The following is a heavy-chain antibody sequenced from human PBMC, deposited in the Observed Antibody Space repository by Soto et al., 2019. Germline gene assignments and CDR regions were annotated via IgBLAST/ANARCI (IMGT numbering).Heavy chain of an antibody. Sequence: QVTLKESGPVVVKPTETLTLTCTVSGFSLSNARLGVSWIRQPPGKALEWLAHIFSNDEKSYSTSLSNRLTTSKDTSKSQVVLTMTNVDPVDSGTYYCALINDCSRTACYLASFDPWGQGTLVTVSS. CDR1: GFSLSNARLG. D-gene: IGHD2-2*01. CDR3: ALINDCSRTACYLASFDP. CDR2: IFSNDEK. V-gene: IGHV2-26*01. J-gene: IGHJ5*02.